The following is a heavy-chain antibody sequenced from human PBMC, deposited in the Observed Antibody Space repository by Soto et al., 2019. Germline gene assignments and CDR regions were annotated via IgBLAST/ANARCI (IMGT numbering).Heavy chain of an antibody. D-gene: IGHD6-19*01. V-gene: IGHV3-21*06. J-gene: IGHJ4*02. CDR2: ITIRSSYN. CDR1: GFAFSSYS. CDR3: ARDDGWLVLDY. Sequence: EVQLVESGGGLVKPGGSLRLSCAASGFAFSSYSMNWVRQAPGKGLEWVAFITIRSSYNYYADSVRGRFTISRDNAKNSLYLQMDGLRAEDTAVYYCARDDGWLVLDYWGQGTLVTVSS.